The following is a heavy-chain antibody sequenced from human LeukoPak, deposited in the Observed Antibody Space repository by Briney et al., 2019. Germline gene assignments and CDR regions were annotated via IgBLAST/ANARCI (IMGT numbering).Heavy chain of an antibody. J-gene: IGHJ3*02. CDR3: ARGGQGDGYSADEAFDI. Sequence: SQTLSLTCVISGDSVSTNSSLNWIRQSPSRGLEWLGRTYYRSKWYNDYVVSVKGRINISPDTSKNQFSLHLNSVTPEDTAVYFCARGGQGDGYSADEAFDIWGQGTMVTVS. V-gene: IGHV6-1*01. CDR2: TYYRSKWYN. CDR1: GDSVSTNSS. D-gene: IGHD5-18*01.